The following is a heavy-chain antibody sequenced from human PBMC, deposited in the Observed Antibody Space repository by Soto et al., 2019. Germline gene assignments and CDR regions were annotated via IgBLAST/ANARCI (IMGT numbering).Heavy chain of an antibody. CDR3: VGGQYYFDY. CDR2: ISYDGSNT. V-gene: IGHV3-30*03. J-gene: IGHJ4*02. CDR1: GFPSTTYG. D-gene: IGHD3-10*01. Sequence: QVLLVESGGGVVQPGRSLRLSCAASGFPSTTYGMHRVREGPGKGLEWVAVISYDGSNTYYADSVKGRFTISRDNSKNTLYLQMNSLRTEDTALYYCVGGQYYFDYRGQGTLVTVSS.